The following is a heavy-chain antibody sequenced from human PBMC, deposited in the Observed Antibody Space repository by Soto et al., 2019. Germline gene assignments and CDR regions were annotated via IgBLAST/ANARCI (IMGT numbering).Heavy chain of an antibody. D-gene: IGHD6-25*01. Sequence: GGSLRLSCAVSGFSVSDNYMSWVRQAPGKGLEWVSVIYRGDATHCADYVKGRFTISRDNSKNTVYLQMNSLRAEDTAVYYCARDRSDSSRADSFDIWGQGTMVTVSS. CDR1: GFSVSDNY. V-gene: IGHV3-53*01. CDR3: ARDRSDSSRADSFDI. CDR2: IYRGDAT. J-gene: IGHJ3*02.